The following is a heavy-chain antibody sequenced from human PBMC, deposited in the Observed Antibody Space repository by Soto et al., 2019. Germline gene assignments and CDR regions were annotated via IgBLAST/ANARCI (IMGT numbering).Heavy chain of an antibody. J-gene: IGHJ6*03. CDR2: ISGSGGST. D-gene: IGHD2-15*01. CDR1: GFTFSSYA. V-gene: IGHV3-23*01. CDR3: AKGGEYCSGGSCYTPYYYYYMDV. Sequence: GGSLRLSCAASGFTFSSYAMSWVRQAPGKGLEWVSAISGSGGSTYYADSVKGRFTISRDNSKNTLYLQMNSLRAEDTAVYYCAKGGEYCSGGSCYTPYYYYYMDVWGKGTTVTVSS.